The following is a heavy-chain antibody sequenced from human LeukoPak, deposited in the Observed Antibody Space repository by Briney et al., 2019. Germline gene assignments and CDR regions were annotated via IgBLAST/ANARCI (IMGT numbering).Heavy chain of an antibody. Sequence: GASVKVSCKASGYTFTGYYMHWVRQAPGQGLEWMGWINPNSGGTNYAQKFQGRVTMTRNTSISTAYMELSSLRSEDTAVYYCARGRKDTAMVWVGSYYYYMDVWGKGTTVTVSS. CDR3: ARGRKDTAMVWVGSYYYYMDV. D-gene: IGHD5-18*01. J-gene: IGHJ6*03. V-gene: IGHV1-2*02. CDR1: GYTFTGYY. CDR2: INPNSGGT.